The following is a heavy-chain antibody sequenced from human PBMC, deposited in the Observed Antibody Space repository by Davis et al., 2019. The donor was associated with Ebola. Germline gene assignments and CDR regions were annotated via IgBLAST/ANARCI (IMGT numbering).Heavy chain of an antibody. CDR2: IYTNGST. D-gene: IGHD2-2*01. J-gene: IGHJ6*02. Sequence: PSETLSLTCAVYGGSFSSYYWSWIRQPAGKGLEWIGRIYTNGSTNYNPSLKSRVTMSVDTSKNQFSLKLSSVTAADTAVYYCAREGWPYCSSTSCYHGMDVWGQGTTVTVSS. CDR1: GGSFSSYY. V-gene: IGHV4-4*07. CDR3: AREGWPYCSSTSCYHGMDV.